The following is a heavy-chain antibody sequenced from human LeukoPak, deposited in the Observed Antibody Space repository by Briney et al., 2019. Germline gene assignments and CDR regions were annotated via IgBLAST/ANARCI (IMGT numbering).Heavy chain of an antibody. CDR3: AKDLGSSGWYFDY. J-gene: IGHJ4*02. D-gene: IGHD6-19*01. CDR2: ISWNSGSI. Sequence: PGGSLRLSCAPSGFTFDDYAMHWVRHAPGKGLEWVSGISWNSGSIVYADSVKGRFTISRDNAKNSLYLQMNSLRAEDTALYYCAKDLGSSGWYFDYWGQGTLVTVSS. CDR1: GFTFDDYA. V-gene: IGHV3-9*01.